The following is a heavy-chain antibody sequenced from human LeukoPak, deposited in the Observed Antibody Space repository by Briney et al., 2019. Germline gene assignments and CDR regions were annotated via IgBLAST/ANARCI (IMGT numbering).Heavy chain of an antibody. V-gene: IGHV4-39*01. CDR1: GGSISSSGYY. D-gene: IGHD3-10*01. Sequence: SETLSLTCTVSGGSISSSGYYWGWIRQPPGKGLEWIGSIYYNGSTYYHPSLKSRVTISVDTSKNQFSLRLNSMTAADTAVYYCARRYYGSLSYPAYFDSWGQGTLVTVSS. CDR3: ARRYYGSLSYPAYFDS. CDR2: IYYNGST. J-gene: IGHJ4*02.